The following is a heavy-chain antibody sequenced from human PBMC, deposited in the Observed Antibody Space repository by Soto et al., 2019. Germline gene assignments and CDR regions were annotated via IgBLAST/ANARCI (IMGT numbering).Heavy chain of an antibody. J-gene: IGHJ4*02. CDR1: GFSFSSAW. Sequence: EVQLLESGGGLVKPGGSLRLSCAASGFSFSSAWMNWVRQAPGKGLEWVGRLRTKPEGERTDYPPPVKGRFTIWTDDSKTTLYLQMTSLKSEDTAVYYCTTGSNEGYWGQGTLVTVSS. CDR3: TTGSNEGY. CDR2: LRTKPEGERT. D-gene: IGHD1-26*01. V-gene: IGHV3-15*07.